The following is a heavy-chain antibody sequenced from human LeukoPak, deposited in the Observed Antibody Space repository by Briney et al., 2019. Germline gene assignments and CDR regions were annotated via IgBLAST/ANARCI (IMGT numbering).Heavy chain of an antibody. CDR3: ASLGGYSYGGGFDY. Sequence: SETLSLTCTVSGGSVSSGNYYWSWIRQLPGKGLEWVGYYYCSGSTNSNPSRKSRVTISVDTSKNQFYLKLSSVTAADTAVYYCASLGGYSYGGGFDYWGQGTLVTVSS. CDR1: GGSVSSGNYY. D-gene: IGHD5-18*01. V-gene: IGHV4-61*01. CDR2: YYCSGST. J-gene: IGHJ4*02.